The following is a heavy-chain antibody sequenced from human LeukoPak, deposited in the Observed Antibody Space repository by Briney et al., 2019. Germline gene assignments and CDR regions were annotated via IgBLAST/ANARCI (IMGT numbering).Heavy chain of an antibody. CDR3: ARDPLYGSGSYFFDF. CDR1: GYTFTGYY. V-gene: IGHV1-2*02. CDR2: INPNSGGT. Sequence: ASVKVSCKASGYTFTGYYIHWVRQAPGQGLDWMGWINPNSGGTNYVQKFQGRVTMTRDTSISTAYMELSRLRSDDTAVYYCARDPLYGSGSYFFDFWGQGTLVTVSS. D-gene: IGHD3-10*01. J-gene: IGHJ4*02.